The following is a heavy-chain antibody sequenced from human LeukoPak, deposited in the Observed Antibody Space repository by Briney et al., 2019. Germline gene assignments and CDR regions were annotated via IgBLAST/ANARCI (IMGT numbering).Heavy chain of an antibody. Sequence: PGGSLRLSCAASGFTLSSYSMNWVRQAPGKGLEWVSSISSSSSYIYYADSVKGRFTISRDNSKNTLYLQMNSLRAEDTAVYYCARDDGLTGIDYWGQGTLVTVSS. CDR3: ARDDGLTGIDY. V-gene: IGHV3-21*04. D-gene: IGHD7-27*01. J-gene: IGHJ4*02. CDR2: ISSSSSYI. CDR1: GFTLSSYS.